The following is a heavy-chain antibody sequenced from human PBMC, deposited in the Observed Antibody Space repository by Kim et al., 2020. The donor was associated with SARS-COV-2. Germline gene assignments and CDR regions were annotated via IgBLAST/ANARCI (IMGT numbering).Heavy chain of an antibody. Sequence: ETLSLTCTVSGGSISSYYWSWIRQPPGKGLEWIGYIYYSGSTNYNPSLKSRVTISVDTSKNQFSLKLSSVTAADTAVYYCATVVPAAIRYYYGMDVWGQGTTVTVSS. D-gene: IGHD2-2*01. CDR2: IYYSGST. CDR1: GGSISSYY. V-gene: IGHV4-59*01. J-gene: IGHJ6*02. CDR3: ATVVPAAIRYYYGMDV.